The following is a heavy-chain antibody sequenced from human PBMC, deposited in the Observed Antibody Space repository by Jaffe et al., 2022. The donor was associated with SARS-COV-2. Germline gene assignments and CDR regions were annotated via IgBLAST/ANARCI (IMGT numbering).Heavy chain of an antibody. V-gene: IGHV3-33*01. Sequence: QVQLVESGGGVVQPGRSLRLSCAASGFTFSSYGMHWVRQAPGKGLEWVAVIWYDGSNKYYADSVKGRFTISRDNSKNTLYLQMNSLRAEDTAVYYCARGIGSSGWYNYYYYGMDVWGQGTTVTVSS. D-gene: IGHD6-19*01. CDR1: GFTFSSYG. J-gene: IGHJ6*02. CDR3: ARGIGSSGWYNYYYYGMDV. CDR2: IWYDGSNK.